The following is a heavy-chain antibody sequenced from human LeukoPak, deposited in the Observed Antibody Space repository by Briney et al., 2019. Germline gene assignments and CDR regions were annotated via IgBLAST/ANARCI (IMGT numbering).Heavy chain of an antibody. CDR2: IYSGGDT. V-gene: IGHV3-53*01. CDR1: GFTVSSNH. CDR3: ARGSSTVSAGYY. J-gene: IGHJ4*02. Sequence: GGSLRLSCAASGFTVSSNHMTWVRQAPGKGLEWVSVIYSGGDTHDADSVKGRFTISRDNSKNTLYLQMNSLRAEDTAVYYCARGSSTVSAGYYWGQGTLVTVSS. D-gene: IGHD6-19*01.